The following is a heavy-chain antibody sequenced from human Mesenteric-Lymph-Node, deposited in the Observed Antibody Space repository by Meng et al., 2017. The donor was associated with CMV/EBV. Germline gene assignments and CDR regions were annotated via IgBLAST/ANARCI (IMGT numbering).Heavy chain of an antibody. Sequence: KASGDTFTNYAITWVRQAPGQGLEWMGRVIPILGRANYAQKFQGRVTITADKSTSTTYMELSSLRSEDTALYYCATERPYTSSAISDFWGQGTLVTVSS. CDR3: ATERPYTSSAISDF. J-gene: IGHJ4*02. D-gene: IGHD6-6*01. CDR2: VIPILGRA. V-gene: IGHV1-69*04. CDR1: GDTFTNYA.